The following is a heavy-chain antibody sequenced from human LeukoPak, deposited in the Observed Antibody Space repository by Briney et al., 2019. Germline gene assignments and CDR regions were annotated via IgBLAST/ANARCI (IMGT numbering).Heavy chain of an antibody. D-gene: IGHD2-15*01. Sequence: SVTVSCKASVGTFSSYAISWGRQAPGQGLGWMGGINHIFGTANYAQKFQGRVTITTDETTSTAYMELSSLRSEDTAVYYCARIGAATLNYYMDVWGKGTTVTVSS. J-gene: IGHJ6*03. V-gene: IGHV1-69*05. CDR2: INHIFGTA. CDR1: VGTFSSYA. CDR3: ARIGAATLNYYMDV.